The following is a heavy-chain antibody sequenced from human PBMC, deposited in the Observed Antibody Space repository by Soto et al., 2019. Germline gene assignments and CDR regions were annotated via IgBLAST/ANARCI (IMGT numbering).Heavy chain of an antibody. CDR2: IIPIIDTT. J-gene: IGHJ6*02. CDR3: ASRYRGGYNYPNYYFYCGMDV. V-gene: IGHV1-69*01. D-gene: IGHD1-20*01. CDR1: GDTFTNYA. Sequence: QVQLVQSGAEVKKPGSSVKVSCKTSGDTFTNYAISWVRQAPGQGLEWMGGIIPIIDTTNYAQKFQGRVTITADEFTGTAYMELSSLRSEDTAVYYCASRYRGGYNYPNYYFYCGMDVWGQGTTVTVPS.